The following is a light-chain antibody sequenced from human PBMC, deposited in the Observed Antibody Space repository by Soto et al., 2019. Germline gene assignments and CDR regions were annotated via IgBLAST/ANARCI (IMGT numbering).Light chain of an antibody. J-gene: IGKJ5*01. CDR1: QPVNRY. CDR3: QQRSNWMIT. Sequence: VLTQSPGTLSLSPGESATLSCRASQPVNRYLNLYQQQPGQSPRLLMYDTSHRATGTPARFSGSGSGTDFTLTISSLEPEDFGVYYCQQRSNWMITFGQGTRLEIK. V-gene: IGKV3-11*01. CDR2: DTS.